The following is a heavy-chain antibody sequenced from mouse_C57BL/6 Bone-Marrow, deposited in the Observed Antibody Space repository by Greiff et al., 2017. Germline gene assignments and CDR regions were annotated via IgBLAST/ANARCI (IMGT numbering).Heavy chain of an antibody. Sequence: QVQLQQSGAELARPGASVKLSCKASGYTFTSYGISWVKQRTGQGLEWIGDIYPRSGNTYYNEKFKGQATLTADKSYSTAYLELRSLTSEDSAVYFCASAPYITGYFDYWGQGTTLTVSS. J-gene: IGHJ2*01. CDR3: ASAPYITGYFDY. D-gene: IGHD1-1*01. CDR2: IYPRSGNT. V-gene: IGHV1-81*01. CDR1: GYTFTSYG.